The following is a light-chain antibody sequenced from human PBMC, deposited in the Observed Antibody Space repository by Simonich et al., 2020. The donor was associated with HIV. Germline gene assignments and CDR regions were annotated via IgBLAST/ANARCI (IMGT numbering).Light chain of an antibody. CDR3: YSYAGNNNFL. V-gene: IGLV1-40*01. CDR1: SSNIGARYD. Sequence: QSVLTQPPSVSGAPGQTVTISCTGSSSNIGARYDVHWYQQLPGTAPKVLIYGNNNRPSGVPDRFSGSKSGTSASLAITGLQAEDEAHYYCYSYAGNNNFLFGGGTNLTVL. J-gene: IGLJ2*01. CDR2: GNN.